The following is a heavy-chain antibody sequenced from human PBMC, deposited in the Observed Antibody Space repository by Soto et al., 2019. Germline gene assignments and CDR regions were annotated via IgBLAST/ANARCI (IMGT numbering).Heavy chain of an antibody. CDR3: ASNSYGYICHED. J-gene: IGHJ4*02. D-gene: IGHD5-18*01. V-gene: IGHV4-30-4*01. CDR1: GGSISSGDYY. CDR2: IYYSGST. Sequence: SETLSLTCTVSGGSISSGDYYWSWIRQPPGKGLEWIGYIYYSGSTYYNPSLKSRVTISVDTSKNQFSLKLSSVTAADTAVYYCASNSYGYICHEDWGQGTLVTVSS.